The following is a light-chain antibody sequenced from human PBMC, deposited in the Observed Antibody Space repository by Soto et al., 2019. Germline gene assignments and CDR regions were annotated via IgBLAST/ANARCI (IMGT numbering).Light chain of an antibody. V-gene: IGLV2-8*01. CDR2: EVS. CDR1: SSDVGGYNY. CDR3: SSYAGSNNKV. J-gene: IGLJ1*01. Sequence: QSVLTQPPSASGSPGQSVTISCTGTSSDVGGYNYVSWYQHHPGKAPKLMIYEVSKRPSGVPDRFSGSKSGNTASLTVSGLQAEDEADYYCSSYAGSNNKVFGTGTKLTVL.